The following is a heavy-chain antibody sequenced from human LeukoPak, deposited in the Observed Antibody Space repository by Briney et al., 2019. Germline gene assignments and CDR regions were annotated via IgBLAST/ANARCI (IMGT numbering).Heavy chain of an antibody. Sequence: GASVKVSCKASGYTFTSYGISWVRQAPGQGLEWMGWISAYNGNTNYAQKLQGRVTMATDTSTSTAYMELRSLRSDDTAVYYCARSCSMGGYCSSGDAFDIWGQGTMVTVSS. D-gene: IGHD2-2*01. J-gene: IGHJ3*02. CDR2: ISAYNGNT. V-gene: IGHV1-18*01. CDR1: GYTFTSYG. CDR3: ARSCSMGGYCSSGDAFDI.